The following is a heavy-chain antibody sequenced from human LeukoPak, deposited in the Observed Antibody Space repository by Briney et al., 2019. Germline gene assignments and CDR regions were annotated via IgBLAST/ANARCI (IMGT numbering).Heavy chain of an antibody. J-gene: IGHJ4*02. D-gene: IGHD3-10*01. CDR2: INHSGST. Sequence: PSETLSLTCAVYGGSFSVYHWSWIRQPPGKGLEWIGEINHSGSTNYIPSLKSRVTISIDTSKNQFSLKLSSVTAADTAVYYCARGHRWFGELYEQWGQGTLVTVSS. V-gene: IGHV4-34*01. CDR3: ARGHRWFGELYEQ. CDR1: GGSFSVYH.